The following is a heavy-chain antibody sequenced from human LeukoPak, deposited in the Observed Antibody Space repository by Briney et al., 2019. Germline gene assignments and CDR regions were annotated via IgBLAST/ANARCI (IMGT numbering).Heavy chain of an antibody. D-gene: IGHD3-3*01. J-gene: IGHJ4*02. CDR1: GFTFSSYA. V-gene: IGHV3-64*01. CDR3: ARVGDRGLSY. CDR2: ISSNGGST. Sequence: PGGSLRLSCAASGFTFSSYAMHWVRQAPGKGLEYVSAISSNGGSTYYANSVKGRITISRDNSKNTPYLQMGSLRAEDMAVYYCARVGDRGLSYWGQGTLVTVSS.